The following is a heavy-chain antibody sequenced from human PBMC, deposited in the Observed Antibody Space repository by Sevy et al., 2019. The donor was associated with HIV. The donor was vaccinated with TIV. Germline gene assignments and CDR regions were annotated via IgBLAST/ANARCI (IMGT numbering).Heavy chain of an antibody. CDR1: GFTFSSYE. D-gene: IGHD3-22*01. CDR2: ISSSGSTI. Sequence: GGSLRLSCAASGFTFSSYEMNWVRQAPGKGLEWVSYISSSGSTIYYADSVKGRFTISRDNAKNSLYLQMNSLRAEDTAVYYCARDGRSITSLNYYDSSGYRRSDAFDIWGQGTMVTVSS. J-gene: IGHJ3*02. V-gene: IGHV3-48*03. CDR3: ARDGRSITSLNYYDSSGYRRSDAFDI.